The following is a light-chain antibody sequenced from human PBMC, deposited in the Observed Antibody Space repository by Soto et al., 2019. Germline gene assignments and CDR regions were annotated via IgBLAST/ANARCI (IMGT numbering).Light chain of an antibody. CDR2: EVT. V-gene: IGLV2-18*02. J-gene: IGLJ1*01. CDR3: CSYAGSSTSPYV. CDR1: SSDVGRYNR. Sequence: QSALTQPPSVSGSPGQSVTISCTGTSSDVGRYNRVSWYQRSPGTAPKLLIYEVTHRPAGVPDRFSGSQSGSTASLTISGLRAEDEADYYCCSYAGSSTSPYVFGTGTKLTVL.